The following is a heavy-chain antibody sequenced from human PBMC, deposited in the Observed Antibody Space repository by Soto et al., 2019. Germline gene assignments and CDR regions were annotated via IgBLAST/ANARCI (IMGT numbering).Heavy chain of an antibody. J-gene: IGHJ3*02. V-gene: IGHV4-61*01. CDR2: IYYSGST. D-gene: IGHD6-13*01. CDR1: GGSVSSGSYY. Sequence: QVQLQESGPGLVKTSETLSLTCTVSGGSVSSGSYYWSWIRQPPGKGLEWIGYIYYSGSTNYNPSLKSRVTRSVDTSKNQFSLKLSSVTAADTAVYYCARDSSSWTYWIWGQGTMVTVSS. CDR3: ARDSSSWTYWI.